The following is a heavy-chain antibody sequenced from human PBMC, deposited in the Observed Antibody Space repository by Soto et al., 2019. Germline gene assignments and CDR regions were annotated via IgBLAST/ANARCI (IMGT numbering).Heavy chain of an antibody. J-gene: IGHJ4*02. D-gene: IGHD2-2*01. CDR2: ITSSSVTM. Sequence: GSLRLSCAASGFTFSTHIMNWVRQAPGKGLEWISYITSSSVTMYAGSVKGRFTISRDNAKNSLYLQMNSLRAEDTAVYFCVGEVGFQLIYWGQGTLVTVSS. CDR3: VGEVGFQLIY. CDR1: GFTFSTHI. V-gene: IGHV3-48*01.